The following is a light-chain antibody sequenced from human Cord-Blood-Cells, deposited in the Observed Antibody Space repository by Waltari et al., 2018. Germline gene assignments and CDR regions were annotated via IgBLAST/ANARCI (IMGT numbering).Light chain of an antibody. V-gene: IGLV2-14*01. CDR2: DVS. Sequence: QSALTQPASVSGSPGQSITISCTGTSSDVGGYNYASCYQQHPGKAPKLMIYDVSNRPSGVSNRFSGSKSGNTASLTISGLQAEDEADYYCSSYTSSSTLVFGGGTKLTVL. CDR1: SSDVGGYNY. J-gene: IGLJ3*02. CDR3: SSYTSSSTLV.